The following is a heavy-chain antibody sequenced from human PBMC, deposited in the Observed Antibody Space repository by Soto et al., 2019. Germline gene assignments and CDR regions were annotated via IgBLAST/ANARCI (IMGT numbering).Heavy chain of an antibody. CDR2: INHGGST. J-gene: IGHJ5*02. V-gene: IGHV4-34*01. CDR1: GESFIGYY. D-gene: IGHD5-12*01. CDR3: ARTDIVTTNWFDP. Sequence: QVHLQQWGAGLLKPSETLSLTCAVYGESFIGYYWTWIRQSPGKGLEWIGEINHGGSTNYNPSLKSRVTISIDTSKNQFSLKLTSVTAPDTSVYYCARTDIVTTNWFDPWGQGTLVTVSS.